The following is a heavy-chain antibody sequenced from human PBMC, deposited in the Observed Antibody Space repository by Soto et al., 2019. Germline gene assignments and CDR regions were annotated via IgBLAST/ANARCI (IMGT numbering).Heavy chain of an antibody. CDR1: GYTFKNYG. CDR3: ARDAQPKGVAADGASDY. Sequence: QVQLVQSGPEVKNPGASVKVSCKASGYTFKNYGIKWVRQAPGQGLEWVGWITTYNGNRYSAEKFQGRVTMTTDTSTSTTYMELKSLTSDDTGVYYCARDAQPKGVAADGASDYWGQGPLVTVSS. D-gene: IGHD6-19*01. V-gene: IGHV1-18*01. J-gene: IGHJ4*02. CDR2: ITTYNGNR.